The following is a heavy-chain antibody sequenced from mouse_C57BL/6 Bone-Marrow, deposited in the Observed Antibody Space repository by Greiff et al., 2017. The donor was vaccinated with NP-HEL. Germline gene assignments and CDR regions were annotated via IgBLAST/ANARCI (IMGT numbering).Heavy chain of an antibody. Sequence: QVQLQQSGAELVRPGASVTLSCKASGYTFTDYEMHWVKQTPVHGLEWIGAIDPETGGTAYNQKFKGKAILTADKSSSTAYMELRSPTSEDSAVYYCTTDYYGSSYRAYWGQETLVTVSA. J-gene: IGHJ3*01. CDR1: GYTFTDYE. CDR3: TTDYYGSSYRAY. CDR2: IDPETGGT. V-gene: IGHV1-15*01. D-gene: IGHD1-1*01.